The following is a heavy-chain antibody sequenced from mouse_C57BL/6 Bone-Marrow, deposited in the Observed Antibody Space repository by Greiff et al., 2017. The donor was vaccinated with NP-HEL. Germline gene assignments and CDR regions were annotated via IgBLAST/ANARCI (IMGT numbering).Heavy chain of an antibody. CDR1: GFNIKDYY. CDR3: ARTLTTVVATEAY. D-gene: IGHD1-1*01. Sequence: EVKLMESGAELVKPGASVKLSCTASGFNIKDYYMHWVKQRTEQGLEWIGRIDPEDGETKYAPKFQGKATITADTSSNTAYLQLSSLTSEDTAVYYCARTLTTVVATEAYWGQGTLVTVSA. J-gene: IGHJ3*01. CDR2: IDPEDGET. V-gene: IGHV14-2*01.